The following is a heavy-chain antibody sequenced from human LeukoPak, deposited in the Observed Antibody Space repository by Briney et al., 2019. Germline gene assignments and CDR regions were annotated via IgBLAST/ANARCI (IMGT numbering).Heavy chain of an antibody. CDR2: ISYSGST. J-gene: IGHJ4*02. D-gene: IGHD3-10*01. V-gene: IGHV4-39*01. Sequence: PSETLSLTCTVSGGSVSSNAYYWGWIRQPPGKGLEWIGSISYSGSTKYNPSLESRVTIFVETSKDQFSLKLSSVTAADTAVYYCARAVLLWFGEGGFDYWGQGTLVTVSS. CDR3: ARAVLLWFGEGGFDY. CDR1: GGSVSSNAYY.